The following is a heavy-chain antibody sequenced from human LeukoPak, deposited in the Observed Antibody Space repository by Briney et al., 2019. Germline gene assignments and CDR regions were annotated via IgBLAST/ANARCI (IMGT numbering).Heavy chain of an antibody. D-gene: IGHD6-19*01. Sequence: PPQTLSLTCTVSGGSISSGSYYWSWIRQPAGKGLEWIGRIYTSGSTNYNPSLKSRVTISVDTSKNQFSLKLSSVTAADTAVYYCATSSSSGWYGVNYWGQGTLVTVSS. V-gene: IGHV4-61*02. J-gene: IGHJ4*02. CDR2: IYTSGST. CDR3: ATSSSSGWYGVNY. CDR1: GGSISSGSYY.